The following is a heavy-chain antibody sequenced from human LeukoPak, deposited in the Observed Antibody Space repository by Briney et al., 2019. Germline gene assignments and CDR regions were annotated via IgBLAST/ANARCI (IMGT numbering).Heavy chain of an antibody. CDR2: IYYSGST. V-gene: IGHV4-61*01. CDR3: ARAIYGDPYYFDY. CDR1: GGSLTSGSFY. J-gene: IGHJ4*02. Sequence: SETLSLTCTVSGGSLTSGSFYWSWLRQPPGKGLEWIGYIYYSGSTNYDPSLKSRVTISVDTSKNQFSLKLSSVTAADTAVYYCARAIYGDPYYFDYWGQGTLVTVSS. D-gene: IGHD4-17*01.